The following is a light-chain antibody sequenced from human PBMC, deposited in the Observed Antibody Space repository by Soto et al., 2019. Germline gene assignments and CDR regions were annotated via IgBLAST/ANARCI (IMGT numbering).Light chain of an antibody. CDR1: QSISTW. Sequence: IQITHSPSTLSASVLYRVTITCRASQSISTWLAWYQQTPGKAPKLLIYDASSLESGVPSSFSGSGSGTEFTLTISSLQPDDFATYYCQQYNSYPWTFGQGTKVDIK. V-gene: IGKV1-5*01. CDR3: QQYNSYPWT. J-gene: IGKJ1*01. CDR2: DAS.